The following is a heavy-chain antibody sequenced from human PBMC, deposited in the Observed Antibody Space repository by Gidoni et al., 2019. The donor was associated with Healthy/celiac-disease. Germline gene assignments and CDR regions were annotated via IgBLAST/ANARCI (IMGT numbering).Heavy chain of an antibody. Sequence: QVQLVESGGGVVQPGRSLRLSCAASGFTFSSYGMHWVRQAPGKGLEWVAVISYDGSNKYYADSVKGRFTISRDNSKNTLYLQMNSLRAEDTAVYYCAKHPGRWLHPGALRYWGQGTLVTVSS. D-gene: IGHD5-12*01. V-gene: IGHV3-30*18. CDR2: ISYDGSNK. CDR1: GFTFSSYG. J-gene: IGHJ4*02. CDR3: AKHPGRWLHPGALRY.